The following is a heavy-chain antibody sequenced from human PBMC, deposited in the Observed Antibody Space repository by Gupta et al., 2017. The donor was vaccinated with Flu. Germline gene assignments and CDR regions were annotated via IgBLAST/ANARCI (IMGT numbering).Heavy chain of an antibody. D-gene: IGHD4-11*01. CDR3: AKLTTD. CDR2: ISGSGIKT. Sequence: EAPLLESGGRVVPPGGSLRLSCATSGFTFNSSPMTWVRQAPGKGLEWVADISGSGIKTYYADSVKGRFTISRDNSNNIVHLQMNNLRADDTAVYFCAKLTTDWGQGTLVTVSS. CDR1: GFTFNSSP. J-gene: IGHJ4*02. V-gene: IGHV3-23*01.